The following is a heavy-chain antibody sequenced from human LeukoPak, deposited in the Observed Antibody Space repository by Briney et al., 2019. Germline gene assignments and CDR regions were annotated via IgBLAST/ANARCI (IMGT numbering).Heavy chain of an antibody. Sequence: SGGSLRLSCAASGFTFSSYAMSWVRQAPGKGLEWVSAFSPSGGGTYYADSVKGRFTISRDNSKNTLYLQMNSLRAEDTAVYYCARALRIYHYFDYWGQGTLVTVSS. V-gene: IGHV3-23*01. CDR1: GFTFSSYA. CDR3: ARALRIYHYFDY. D-gene: IGHD2-15*01. CDR2: FSPSGGGT. J-gene: IGHJ4*02.